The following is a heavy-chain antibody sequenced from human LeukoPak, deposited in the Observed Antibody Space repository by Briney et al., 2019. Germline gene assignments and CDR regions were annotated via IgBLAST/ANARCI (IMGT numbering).Heavy chain of an antibody. CDR2: INPSGGST. J-gene: IGHJ4*02. D-gene: IGHD4-17*01. CDR1: GYTFTGYY. Sequence: ASVKVSCKASGYTFTGYYMHWVRQAPGQGLEWMGIINPSGGSTSYAQKFQGRVTMTRDMSTSTVYMGLSSLRSEDTAVYYCARGYGVEYFDYWGQGTLVTVSS. CDR3: ARGYGVEYFDY. V-gene: IGHV1-46*01.